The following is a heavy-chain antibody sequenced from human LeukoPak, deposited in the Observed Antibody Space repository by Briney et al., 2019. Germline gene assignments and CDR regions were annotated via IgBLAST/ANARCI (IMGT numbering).Heavy chain of an antibody. D-gene: IGHD3-22*01. CDR2: INPKSGGT. CDR1: GYTFTDHH. CDR3: ARLGAFVLYYDSSGYFDS. Sequence: ASVKVSCKASGYTFTDHHMHWVRQAPGQGLEWMGWINPKSGGTNYAQKFQGRVTMSRDTSISTTYMELSSLRSDDTTVYYCARLGAFVLYYDSSGYFDSWGQGTLVTVSS. J-gene: IGHJ4*02. V-gene: IGHV1-2*02.